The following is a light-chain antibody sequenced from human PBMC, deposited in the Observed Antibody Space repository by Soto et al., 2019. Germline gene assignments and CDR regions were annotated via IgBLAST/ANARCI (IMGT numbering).Light chain of an antibody. CDR3: QHYNSYSEA. CDR2: KAS. V-gene: IGKV1-5*03. Sequence: DIQMTQSPSTLSGSVGGRVTITCRASQTISSWLAWYQQKPGKAPKLLIYKASTLKSGVPSRFSGSGSGTELTLTISSLQPDDFATYYCQHYNSYSEAFGQGTQV. J-gene: IGKJ1*01. CDR1: QTISSW.